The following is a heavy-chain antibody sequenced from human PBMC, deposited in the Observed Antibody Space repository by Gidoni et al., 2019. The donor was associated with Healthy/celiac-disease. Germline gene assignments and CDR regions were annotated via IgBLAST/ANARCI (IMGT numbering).Heavy chain of an antibody. J-gene: IGHJ4*02. CDR2: ISSSSSTI. CDR3: ARDKALVGATEIDY. D-gene: IGHD1-26*01. V-gene: IGHV3-48*01. CDR1: GFTCSSYS. Sequence: EVQLVESGGGLVQPGGSLRRSCAASGFTCSSYSMNWVRQAPGKGLEWVSYISSSSSTIYYADSVKGRFTISRDNAKNSLYLQMNSLRAEDTAVYYCARDKALVGATEIDYWGQGTLVTVSS.